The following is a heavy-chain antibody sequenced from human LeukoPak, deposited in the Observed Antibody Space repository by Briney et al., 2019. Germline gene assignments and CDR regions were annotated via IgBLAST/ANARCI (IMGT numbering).Heavy chain of an antibody. CDR3: ARVPITIFGVVNDAFDI. Sequence: PSETRSLTGTVAGGSISSSSYYWGWIREPPGKGLEWIGSIYYSGSTYYNPSLKSRVTISVDTSKNQFSLKLSSVTDADTAVYYCARVPITIFGVVNDAFDIWGQGTMVTVSS. CDR1: GGSISSSSYY. J-gene: IGHJ3*02. D-gene: IGHD3-3*01. CDR2: IYYSGST. V-gene: IGHV4-39*07.